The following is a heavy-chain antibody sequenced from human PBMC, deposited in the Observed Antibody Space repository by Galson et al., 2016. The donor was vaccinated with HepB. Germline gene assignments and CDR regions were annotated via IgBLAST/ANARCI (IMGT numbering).Heavy chain of an antibody. D-gene: IGHD2-8*01. J-gene: IGHJ5*02. V-gene: IGHV3-23*01. CDR3: ARDTYGALDP. CDR2: IRPSGTDT. CDR1: GFNFNIYA. Sequence: SLRLSCAASGFNFNIYAMAWVRQAPGKGLQWVSAIRPSGTDTYYADSVMGRFSNSRDNTKTTVYLQMDSLRAEDTAVYYCARDTYGALDPWGQGALVTVSS.